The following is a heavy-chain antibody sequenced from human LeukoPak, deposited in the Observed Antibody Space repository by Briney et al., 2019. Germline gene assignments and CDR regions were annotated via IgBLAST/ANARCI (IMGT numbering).Heavy chain of an antibody. D-gene: IGHD5-12*01. CDR1: GGSISTYY. Sequence: PSETLSLTCTLSGGSISTYYWSWIRQPPGKGLECIGYIYHSGSTNYNPSLKSRVTISVDPSKNQFSLKLSYVTAADTAVYYCARGGGYASPIGYWGQGALDTVSS. CDR3: ARGGGYASPIGY. CDR2: IYHSGST. J-gene: IGHJ4*02. V-gene: IGHV4-59*01.